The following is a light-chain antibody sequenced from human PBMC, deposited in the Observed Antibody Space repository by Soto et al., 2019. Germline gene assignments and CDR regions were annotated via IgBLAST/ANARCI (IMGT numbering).Light chain of an antibody. CDR3: QPYDNSPTT. V-gene: IGKV3-20*01. CDR1: QSISSSF. CDR2: GAS. J-gene: IGKJ5*01. Sequence: EIVLTRSPGRLSLSPGERASVSWGSSQSISSSFLAWYQQKPGQAPRLLIYGASSRATGIPDRFSGTGSETDFTLPISRLEPEDFAVYYCQPYDNSPTTFRQGPRWRL.